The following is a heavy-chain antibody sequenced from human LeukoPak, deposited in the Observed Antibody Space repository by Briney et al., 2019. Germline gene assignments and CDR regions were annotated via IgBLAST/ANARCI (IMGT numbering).Heavy chain of an antibody. Sequence: GGSLRLSCAASGFTFDDYAIHWVRQAPGKGLEWVSGISWNSGSIGYADSVKGRFTISRDNAKNSLYLQMNSLRAEDTALYYCAKDTRPLRGYFDYWGQGTLVTVSS. CDR3: AKDTRPLRGYFDY. D-gene: IGHD3-16*01. J-gene: IGHJ4*02. CDR1: GFTFDDYA. CDR2: ISWNSGSI. V-gene: IGHV3-9*01.